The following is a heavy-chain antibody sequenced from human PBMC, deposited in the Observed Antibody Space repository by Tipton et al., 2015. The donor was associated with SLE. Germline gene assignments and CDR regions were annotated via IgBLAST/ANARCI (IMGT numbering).Heavy chain of an antibody. CDR3: ASRSFLYGMDV. J-gene: IGHJ6*02. CDR1: GGSISSGSYP. CDR2: IHTSGST. V-gene: IGHV4-61*09. Sequence: TLSLTCTVSGGSISSGSYPWSWIRKPAGKGLEWIGYIHTSGSTNYNPSLKSRVTISVDTSKNQFSLKVSSVTAADTAVYYCASRSFLYGMDVWGQGTMVTVSS.